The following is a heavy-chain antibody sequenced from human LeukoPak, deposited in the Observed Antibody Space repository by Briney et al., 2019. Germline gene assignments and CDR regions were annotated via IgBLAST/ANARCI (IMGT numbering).Heavy chain of an antibody. V-gene: IGHV5-10-1*01. CDR1: GYSFTSYW. CDR3: ARHEGGYAASDY. Sequence: PGESLKISCKGSGYSFTSYWIGWVRQMPGKGLEWMGKIDPSDSYTNYSPSFQGHVTISSDKSISTAYLQWSTLKASDTAMYYCARHEGGYAASDYWGQGTLVTVSS. J-gene: IGHJ4*02. CDR2: IDPSDSYT. D-gene: IGHD5-12*01.